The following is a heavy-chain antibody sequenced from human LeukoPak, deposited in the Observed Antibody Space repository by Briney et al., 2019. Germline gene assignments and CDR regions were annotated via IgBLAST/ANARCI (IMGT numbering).Heavy chain of an antibody. CDR3: ARDRPYYDSSGYCDY. Sequence: PGGSLRLSCAASAFTFSTYTMNWVRQAPGKGLEWVSYISSSGSTIYYADSVKGRFTISRDNAKNSLYLQMNSLRAEDTAVYYCARDRPYYDSSGYCDYWGQGTLVTVSS. J-gene: IGHJ4*02. V-gene: IGHV3-48*04. CDR2: ISSSGSTI. D-gene: IGHD3-22*01. CDR1: AFTFSTYT.